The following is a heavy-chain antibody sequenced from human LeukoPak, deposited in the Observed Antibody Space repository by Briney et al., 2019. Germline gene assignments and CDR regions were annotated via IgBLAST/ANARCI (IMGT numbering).Heavy chain of an antibody. CDR1: GVTFSDYY. V-gene: IGHV3-11*01. Sequence: GVSLRLSCAASGVTFSDYYMSWIRQAPGKGLEWVSCISSSGSTIYYADSVKGRFTISRDNAKNSLYLQMNSLRAEDTAVYYCARADYGDYVDDAFDIWGQGTMVTVSS. CDR3: ARADYGDYVDDAFDI. D-gene: IGHD4-17*01. CDR2: ISSSGSTI. J-gene: IGHJ3*02.